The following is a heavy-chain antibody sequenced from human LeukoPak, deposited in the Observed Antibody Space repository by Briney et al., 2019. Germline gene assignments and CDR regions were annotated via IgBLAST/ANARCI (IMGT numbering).Heavy chain of an antibody. CDR1: GGSISSGGYY. CDR3: ARVEYSSSAAIGY. CDR2: IYYSGST. D-gene: IGHD6-6*01. Sequence: KASETLSLTCTVSGGSISSGGYYWSWIRQHPGKGLEWIGYIYYSGSTYYNPSLKSRVTISVDTSKNQFSLKLSSVTAADTAVYYCARVEYSSSAAIGYWGQGTLVTVSS. J-gene: IGHJ4*02. V-gene: IGHV4-31*03.